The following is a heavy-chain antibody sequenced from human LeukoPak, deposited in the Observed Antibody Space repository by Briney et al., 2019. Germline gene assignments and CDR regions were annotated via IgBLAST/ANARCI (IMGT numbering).Heavy chain of an antibody. Sequence: GGSLRLSRVASGFTFSTYWMHWVRHAPGKGLVWVSRINSDGSSTSYADSVKGRFTISRDNAKNTLYLQMNSLKAEDTAVYYCVRAPFDYWGQGTLVTVSS. CDR1: GFTFSTYW. V-gene: IGHV3-74*01. J-gene: IGHJ4*02. CDR3: VRAPFDY. CDR2: INSDGSST.